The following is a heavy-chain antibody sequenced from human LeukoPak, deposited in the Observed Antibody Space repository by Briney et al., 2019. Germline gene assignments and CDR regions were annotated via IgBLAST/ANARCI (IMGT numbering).Heavy chain of an antibody. Sequence: SETLSLTCAVYGGSFSGYYWSWIRQPPGEGLEWIGEINHSGSTNYNPSLKSRVTISVDTSKSQFSLKLSSVTAADTAVYYCARRAAAGTIWFDPWGQGTLVTVSS. V-gene: IGHV4-34*01. CDR2: INHSGST. CDR1: GGSFSGYY. D-gene: IGHD6-13*01. CDR3: ARRAAAGTIWFDP. J-gene: IGHJ5*02.